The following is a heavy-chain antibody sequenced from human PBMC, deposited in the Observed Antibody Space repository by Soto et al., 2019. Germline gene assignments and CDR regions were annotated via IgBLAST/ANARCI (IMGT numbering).Heavy chain of an antibody. Sequence: GGSLRLSCAASGFTFSSYGMHWVRQAPGKGLEWVAVIWYDGSNKYYADSVKGRFTISRDNSKNTLYLQMNSLRAEDKAVYYCSTDRLYYDFWSGYPFTPYYYYGMDVWGQGTTVTVSS. CDR2: IWYDGSNK. V-gene: IGHV3-33*01. CDR1: GFTFSSYG. CDR3: STDRLYYDFWSGYPFTPYYYYGMDV. J-gene: IGHJ6*02. D-gene: IGHD3-3*01.